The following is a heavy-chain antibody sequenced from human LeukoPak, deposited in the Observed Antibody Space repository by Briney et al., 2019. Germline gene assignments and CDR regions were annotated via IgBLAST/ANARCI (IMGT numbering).Heavy chain of an antibody. Sequence: GGSLRLSCAASGFTVSYNYMSWVRQAPGNGLKWVSIIYSSGNTYYADSVKGRLTISRDNSKSMLYLQMNSLRAEDTAVYYCARGTAWGHQDHWGQGTLVTVSS. J-gene: IGHJ4*02. CDR2: IYSSGNT. CDR3: ARGTAWGHQDH. D-gene: IGHD7-27*01. CDR1: GFTVSYNY. V-gene: IGHV3-66*01.